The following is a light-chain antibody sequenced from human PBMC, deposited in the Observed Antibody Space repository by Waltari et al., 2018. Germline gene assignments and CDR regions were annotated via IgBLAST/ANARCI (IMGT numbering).Light chain of an antibody. J-gene: IGKJ1*01. CDR2: KAS. CDR3: QQYSSYWT. CDR1: QSISSL. V-gene: IGKV1-5*03. Sequence: DIQMTQSPSTLSASVGDRVTITFRASQSISSLFAWYQQKPGKAPNPLMYKASILESGVPSRFSGSGSGTEFTLTISSLQPDDFATYYCQQYSSYWTFGQGTKVEIK.